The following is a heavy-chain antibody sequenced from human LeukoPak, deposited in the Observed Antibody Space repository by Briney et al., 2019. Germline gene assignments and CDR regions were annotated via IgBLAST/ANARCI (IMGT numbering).Heavy chain of an antibody. V-gene: IGHV4-31*03. CDR2: IYYSGST. Sequence: PSETLSLTCTVSGGSISSGGYYWSWIRQHPGKGLEWIGYIYYSGSTYYNPSLKSRVTISVDTSKNQFSLKLSSVTAADTAVYYCARVNRGYSYGSDYWGQGTLVTVSS. CDR3: ARVNRGYSYGSDY. J-gene: IGHJ4*02. D-gene: IGHD5-18*01. CDR1: GGSISSGGYY.